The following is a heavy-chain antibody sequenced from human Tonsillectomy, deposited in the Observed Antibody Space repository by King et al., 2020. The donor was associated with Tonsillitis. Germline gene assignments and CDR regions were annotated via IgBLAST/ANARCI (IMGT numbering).Heavy chain of an antibody. CDR3: ARRVPSYSGAESYYKRLGAFDI. CDR1: GYSFTTYW. CDR2: IYPDDSET. Sequence: VQLVQSGAEVKKPGESLRISCKGSGYSFTTYWIGWVRQMPGKGLEWMGIIYPDDSETRYSPSFQGQVTISADKSISTAYLQWSSLKASDTAIYYCARRVPSYSGAESYYKRLGAFDIWGQGTTVSVSS. V-gene: IGHV5-51*03. D-gene: IGHD3-10*01. J-gene: IGHJ3*02.